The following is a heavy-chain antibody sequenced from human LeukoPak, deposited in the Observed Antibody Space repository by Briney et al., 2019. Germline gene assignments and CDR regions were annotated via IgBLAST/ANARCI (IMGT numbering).Heavy chain of an antibody. CDR3: AKRGPNYYFDY. V-gene: IGHV3-23*01. D-gene: IGHD7-27*01. Sequence: GGSLRLSCVASGFTLSSYKMDWVRQAPGKGLEWVSTTGIGTYYADSVKGRFTISRDNSKNTLYLQMNSLRAEDTAVYYCAKRGPNYYFDYWGQGTLVTVSS. CDR2: TGIGT. CDR1: GFTLSSYK. J-gene: IGHJ4*02.